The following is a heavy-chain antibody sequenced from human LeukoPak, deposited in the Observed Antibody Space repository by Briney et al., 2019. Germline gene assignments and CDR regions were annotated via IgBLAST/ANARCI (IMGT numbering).Heavy chain of an antibody. D-gene: IGHD2-2*01. CDR3: ARVPGRPADVFDH. J-gene: IGHJ4*02. V-gene: IGHV4-34*01. CDR1: SGSLSGFS. CDR2: INHSGNT. Sequence: SETLSLTCAVYSGSLSGFSWNWIRQPPGKGLEWIGEINHSGNTNYNPSLKSRLTISADTSKNQFSLKLSSMTAADTAFYYCARVPGRPADVFDHWGQGTLVTVSS.